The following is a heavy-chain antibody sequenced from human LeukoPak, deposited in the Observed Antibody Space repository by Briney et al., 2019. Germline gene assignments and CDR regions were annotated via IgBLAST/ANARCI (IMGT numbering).Heavy chain of an antibody. Sequence: ASVKVSCKASGYTFTGYYMHWVRQAPGQGLEWMGWINPNSGGTNYAQKFQGRVTMTRDTSISTAYMELSRLRSDDTAVYYCARGSVLLWFGEPHFDYWGQGTLVTVSS. V-gene: IGHV1-2*02. CDR1: GYTFTGYY. D-gene: IGHD3-10*01. CDR3: ARGSVLLWFGEPHFDY. CDR2: INPNSGGT. J-gene: IGHJ4*02.